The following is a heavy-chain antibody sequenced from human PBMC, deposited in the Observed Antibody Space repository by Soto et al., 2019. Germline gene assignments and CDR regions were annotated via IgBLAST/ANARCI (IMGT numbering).Heavy chain of an antibody. CDR2: ISYDGSNK. J-gene: IGHJ4*02. Sequence: GGSLRLSCAASGFTFSSYGMHWVRPAPGKGLEWVTVISYDGSNKYYADSVKGRFTISRDNSKNTLYLQMNSLRAEDPAVYYWAKDGRLCGGGSCYLEFWGQGTLVNVSS. CDR1: GFTFSSYG. CDR3: AKDGRLCGGGSCYLEF. D-gene: IGHD2-15*01. V-gene: IGHV3-30*18.